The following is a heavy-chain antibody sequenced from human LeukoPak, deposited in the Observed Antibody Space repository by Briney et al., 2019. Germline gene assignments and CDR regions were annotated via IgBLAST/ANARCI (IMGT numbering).Heavy chain of an antibody. D-gene: IGHD3-22*01. CDR3: AKKVEKSSGYYYGY. CDR1: GFTFSSYA. Sequence: GGSLRLSCAASGFTFSSYAMSWVRQATGKGLGWVSAISGSGGSTYYADSVKGRFTISRDNSMNTLYLQMNSLRAEDTAVYYCAKKVEKSSGYYYGYWGQGTLVTVSS. J-gene: IGHJ4*02. V-gene: IGHV3-23*01. CDR2: ISGSGGST.